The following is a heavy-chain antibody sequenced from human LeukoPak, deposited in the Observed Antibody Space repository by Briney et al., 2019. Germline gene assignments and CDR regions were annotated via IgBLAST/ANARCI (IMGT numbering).Heavy chain of an antibody. D-gene: IGHD3-10*01. J-gene: IGHJ6*04. CDR1: GYSFTSYW. V-gene: IGHV5-51*01. CDR2: IYPGDSDT. Sequence: KPGESLKISCKGSGYSFTSYWIGWVRQMPGKGLEWMGIIYPGDSDTRYSPSFQGQVTIAVDRSISTAYLQWSSLQASDTAMYYCARRKYNNGSGSFFGMDVWGKGTTVTVSS. CDR3: ARRKYNNGSGSFFGMDV.